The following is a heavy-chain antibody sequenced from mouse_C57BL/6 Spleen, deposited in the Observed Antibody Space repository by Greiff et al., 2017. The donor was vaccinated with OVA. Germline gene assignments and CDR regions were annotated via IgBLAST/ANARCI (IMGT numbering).Heavy chain of an antibody. CDR3: ARDKDKLGHWFAY. CDR1: GFTFSSYA. J-gene: IGHJ3*01. CDR2: ISDGGSYT. D-gene: IGHD4-1*01. V-gene: IGHV5-4*01. Sequence: EVKLMESGGGLVKPGGSLKLSCAASGFTFSSYAMSWVRQTPEKRLEWVATISDGGSYTYYPDNVKGRFTISRDNAKNNLYLQMSHLKSEDTAMYYCARDKDKLGHWFAYWGQGTLVTVSA.